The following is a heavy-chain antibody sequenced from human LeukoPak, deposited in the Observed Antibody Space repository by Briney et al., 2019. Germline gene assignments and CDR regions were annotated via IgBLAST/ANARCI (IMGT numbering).Heavy chain of an antibody. CDR3: ARGVALVTHKYFDY. Sequence: SETLSLTCTVYDGSISAYYWSWIRQSPGEGLEWIGYMQYSGNTVYNPSLESRVTFSLGSPNDHFFLSLTSVTAADTAVYYCARGVALVTHKYFDYWGPGILVTVSS. V-gene: IGHV4-59*08. CDR2: MQYSGNT. J-gene: IGHJ4*02. CDR1: DGSISAYY. D-gene: IGHD5-18*01.